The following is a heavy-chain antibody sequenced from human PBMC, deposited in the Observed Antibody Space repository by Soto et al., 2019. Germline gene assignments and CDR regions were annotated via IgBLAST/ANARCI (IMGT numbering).Heavy chain of an antibody. J-gene: IGHJ4*02. CDR2: IIPILGIA. CDR3: EGSVTTGDFDY. Sequence: QVQLVQSGAEVKKPGSSVKVSCKASGGTFSSYTISWVRQAPGQGLEWMGRIIPILGIANYAQKFQGRVTITANKSTSTADMELSSRISEHTAVYYCEGSVTTGDFDYWVQGTLVTVSS. V-gene: IGHV1-69*02. D-gene: IGHD4-17*01. CDR1: GGTFSSYT.